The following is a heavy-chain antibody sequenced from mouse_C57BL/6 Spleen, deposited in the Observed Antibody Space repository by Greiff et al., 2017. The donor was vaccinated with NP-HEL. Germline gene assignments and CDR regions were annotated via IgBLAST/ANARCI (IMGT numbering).Heavy chain of an antibody. J-gene: IGHJ3*01. CDR3: AREVYYSNYQAWFAY. D-gene: IGHD2-5*01. V-gene: IGHV1-72*01. CDR1: GYTFTSYW. CDR2: IDPNSGGT. Sequence: QVHVKQPGAELVKPGASVKLSCKASGYTFTSYWMHWVKQRPGRGLEWIGRIDPNSGGTKYNEKFKSKATLTVDKPSSTAYMQLSSLTSEDSAVYYCAREVYYSNYQAWFAYWGQGTLVTVSA.